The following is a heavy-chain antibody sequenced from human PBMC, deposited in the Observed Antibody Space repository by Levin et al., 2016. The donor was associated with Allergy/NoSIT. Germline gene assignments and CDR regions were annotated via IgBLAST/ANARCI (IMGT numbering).Heavy chain of an antibody. CDR1: GFSLDTPGMC. J-gene: IGHJ4*02. CDR3: ARIAFCSGSSCPLDY. D-gene: IGHD2-2*01. CDR2: IDWDDHK. V-gene: IGHV2-70*11. Sequence: SGPTLVKPTETLTLTCTFSGFSLDTPGMCVSWIRQAPGGAPEWLARIDWDDHKYYTASLKTRLAISKDTSKNQVVFIMTDMDPRDSATYHCARIAFCSGSSCPLDYWGQGARVTVSS.